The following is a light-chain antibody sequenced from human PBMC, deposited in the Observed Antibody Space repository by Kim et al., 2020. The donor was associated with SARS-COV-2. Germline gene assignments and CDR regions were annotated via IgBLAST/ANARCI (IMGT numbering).Light chain of an antibody. V-gene: IGLV2-8*01. CDR3: SSYGGSNNYV. CDR1: SSDVGGYNY. Sequence: QSVTISCTGTSSDVGGYNYVSWYQQHPGKAPKLMIYEVSKRPSGVPDRFSGSKSGNTASLTVSGLQAEDEADYYCSSYGGSNNYVFGTGTKVTVL. CDR2: EVS. J-gene: IGLJ1*01.